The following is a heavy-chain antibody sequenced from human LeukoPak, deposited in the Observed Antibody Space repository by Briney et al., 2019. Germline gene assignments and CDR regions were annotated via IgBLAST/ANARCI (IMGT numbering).Heavy chain of an antibody. CDR2: IYYSGTT. CDR3: ARDRGYCSGGSCYSDY. V-gene: IGHV4-59*12. D-gene: IGHD2-15*01. Sequence: PSGTLSLTCTVSGGSISSYYWSWIRQPPGKGLEWIGYIYYSGTTNSNPTLKSRVTISVDSSKNQFSLKLSSVTAADTAVYYCARDRGYCSGGSCYSDYWGQGTLVTVSS. CDR1: GGSISSYY. J-gene: IGHJ4*02.